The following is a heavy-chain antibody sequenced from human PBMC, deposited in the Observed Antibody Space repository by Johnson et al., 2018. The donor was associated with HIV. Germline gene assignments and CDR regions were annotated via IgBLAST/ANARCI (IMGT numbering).Heavy chain of an antibody. D-gene: IGHD1-26*01. CDR3: ARDPGPQWELEATDAFDI. Sequence: VLLVESGGGVVQPGRSLRLSCAASGFTFSSYAMHWVRQAPGKGLVWVSRINSDGSSTSYADSVKGRFTISRDNAKNTLYLQMNSLRAEDTAVYYCARDPGPQWELEATDAFDIWGQGTMVTVSS. V-gene: IGHV3-74*01. CDR2: INSDGSST. J-gene: IGHJ3*02. CDR1: GFTFSSYA.